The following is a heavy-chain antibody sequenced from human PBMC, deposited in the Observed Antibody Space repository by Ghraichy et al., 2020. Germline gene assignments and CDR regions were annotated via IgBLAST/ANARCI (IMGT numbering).Heavy chain of an antibody. CDR3: VKIGVIGLWYFDL. CDR2: ISSSGGET. V-gene: IGHV3-23*01. Sequence: LSLTCAASGFSFSTTGMSWVRQAPGRGPEWVSSISSSGGETYYGDSVKGRFTVSRDNSKNTLYLQMNSLTVEDRAVFYCVKIGVIGLWYFDLWGRGTLVRVSS. D-gene: IGHD2-21*01. J-gene: IGHJ2*01. CDR1: GFSFSTTG.